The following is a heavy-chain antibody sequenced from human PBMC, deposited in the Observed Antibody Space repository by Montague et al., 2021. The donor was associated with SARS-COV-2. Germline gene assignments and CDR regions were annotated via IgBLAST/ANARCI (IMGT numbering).Heavy chain of an antibody. Sequence: CAISGDSVSSNSAAWNWIRQSPSRGLEWLGRTYYRSKWYNDYAVXVKXRITINPDTSKNQFSLQLNSVTPEDTAVYYCARGSSIAAAGDAFDIWGQGQWSPFLQ. CDR3: ARGSSIAAAGDAFDI. J-gene: IGHJ3*02. V-gene: IGHV6-1*01. CDR1: GDSVSSNSAA. D-gene: IGHD6-13*01. CDR2: TYYRSKWYN.